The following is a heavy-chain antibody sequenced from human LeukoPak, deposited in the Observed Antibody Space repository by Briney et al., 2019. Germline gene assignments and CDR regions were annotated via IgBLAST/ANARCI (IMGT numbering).Heavy chain of an antibody. D-gene: IGHD1-26*01. V-gene: IGHV3-7*01. CDR1: GFTFSSYW. CDR2: IKQDGSEK. J-gene: IGHJ4*02. CDR3: ARDGGSQEFSYFDY. Sequence: GGSLRLSCAASGFTFSSYWMSWVRQAPGKGLEWAANIKQDGSEKYYVDSVKGRFTISRDNAKNSLYLQMNSLRAEDTAVYYCARDGGSQEFSYFDYWGQGTLVTVSS.